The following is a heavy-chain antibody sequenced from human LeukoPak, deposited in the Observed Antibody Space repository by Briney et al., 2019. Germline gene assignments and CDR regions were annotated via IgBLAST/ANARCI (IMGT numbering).Heavy chain of an antibody. CDR1: GFTFSSYS. Sequence: SGGSLRLSCAASGFTFSSYSMNWVRQAPGKGLEWVSSISSSSSYIYYADSAKGRFTISRDNAKNSLYVQMNSMRAEDTAVYYCARDRWEQSTNWFDPWGQGTLVTVSS. D-gene: IGHD1-26*01. CDR2: ISSSSSYI. V-gene: IGHV3-21*01. J-gene: IGHJ5*02. CDR3: ARDRWEQSTNWFDP.